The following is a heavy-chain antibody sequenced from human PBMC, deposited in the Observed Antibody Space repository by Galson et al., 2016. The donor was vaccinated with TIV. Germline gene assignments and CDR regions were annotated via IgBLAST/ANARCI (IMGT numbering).Heavy chain of an antibody. V-gene: IGHV3-23*01. D-gene: IGHD4-23*01. J-gene: IGHJ3*01. CDR2: ISGRGGIT. CDR3: ARRKNYGGDAFDL. Sequence: SLRLSCAASGFTFNNYGMNWVRQAPGKGLEWVSGISGRGGITYLADSVKGRFTISRDNSKDTLYLHMNSLRAEDTAVYFCARRKNYGGDAFDLWGQGTMVTVSS. CDR1: GFTFNNYG.